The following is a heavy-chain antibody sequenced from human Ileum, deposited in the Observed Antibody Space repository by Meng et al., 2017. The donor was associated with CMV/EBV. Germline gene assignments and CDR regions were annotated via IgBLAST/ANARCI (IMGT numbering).Heavy chain of an antibody. Sequence: CAASGCKFSVYWMHWVRQAPGKGLEWVSRISNDGSTTTYADSVKGRFTVSRDNAKDTLYLQVNSLRAEDTAVYYCARGGVISAASSDSWGQGTLVTVSS. CDR3: ARGGVISAASSDS. D-gene: IGHD3-10*01. J-gene: IGHJ5*01. CDR1: GCKFSVYW. V-gene: IGHV3-74*01. CDR2: ISNDGSTT.